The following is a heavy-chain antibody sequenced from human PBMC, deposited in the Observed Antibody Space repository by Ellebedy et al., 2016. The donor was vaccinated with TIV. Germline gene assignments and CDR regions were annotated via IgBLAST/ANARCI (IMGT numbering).Heavy chain of an antibody. V-gene: IGHV3-11*06. Sequence: GESLKISCVASGFTFSGYAMSWLRQAPGKGLEWISFISGRGTYTNYADSVEGRFTISRDNTMNSLSLQMNSLRGEDTAVYYCAREFAVAGYLDYWGQGILVTVSS. D-gene: IGHD6-19*01. CDR2: ISGRGTYT. CDR3: AREFAVAGYLDY. CDR1: GFTFSGYA. J-gene: IGHJ4*02.